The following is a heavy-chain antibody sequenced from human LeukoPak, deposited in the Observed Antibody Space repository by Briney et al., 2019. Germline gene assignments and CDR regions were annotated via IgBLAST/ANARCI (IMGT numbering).Heavy chain of an antibody. CDR2: IIPIFGTA. CDR3: ARGVDIVVVPAATNWFDP. J-gene: IGHJ5*02. CDR1: GGTFSSYA. Sequence: ASVKVSCKASGGTFSSYAISWVRQAPGQGLEWMGGIIPIFGTANYAQKFQGRVTITADESTITAYMELSSLRSEDTAVYCCARGVDIVVVPAATNWFDPWGQGTLVTVSS. D-gene: IGHD2-2*03. V-gene: IGHV1-69*13.